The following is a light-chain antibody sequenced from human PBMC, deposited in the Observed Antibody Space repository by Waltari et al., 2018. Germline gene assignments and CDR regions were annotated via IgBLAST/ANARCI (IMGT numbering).Light chain of an antibody. CDR3: SSYTSSSTLV. CDR1: SSDVGDSNS. CDR2: EVS. J-gene: IGLJ2*01. V-gene: IGLV2-14*01. Sequence: QSARTQPASVSGSPGQSITISCTGTSSDVGDSNSVSWYQQYPGKAPKLMIYEVSNRPSGVSNRFSGSKSGNTASLTISGLQAEDEADYYCSSYTSSSTLVFGGGTKLTVL.